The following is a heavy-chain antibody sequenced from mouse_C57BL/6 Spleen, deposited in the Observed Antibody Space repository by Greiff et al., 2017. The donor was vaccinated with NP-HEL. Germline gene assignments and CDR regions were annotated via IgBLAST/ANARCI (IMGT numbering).Heavy chain of an antibody. J-gene: IGHJ4*01. Sequence: QVQLKESGTELVKPGASVKLSCKASGYTFTSYWMPWVKQRPGQGLEWIGNINPSNGGTNYNEKFQSKATLTVDKSSSTAYMQLSSLTSEDSAVYYCARSRGSLYYDYDEDAMDYWGQGTSVTVSS. V-gene: IGHV1-53*01. D-gene: IGHD2-4*01. CDR1: GYTFTSYW. CDR2: INPSNGGT. CDR3: ARSRGSLYYDYDEDAMDY.